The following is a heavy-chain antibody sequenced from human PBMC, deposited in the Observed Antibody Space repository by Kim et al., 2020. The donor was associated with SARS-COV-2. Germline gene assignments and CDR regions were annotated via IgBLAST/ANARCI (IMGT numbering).Heavy chain of an antibody. Sequence: GGSLRLSCAASGFTFDDYAMHWVRQAPGKGLEWVSGISWNSGSIGYADSVKGRFTISRDNAKNSLYLQMNSLRAEDTALYYCAKGYLRSKYYGMDVWGQGTTVTVSS. CDR1: GFTFDDYA. D-gene: IGHD6-13*01. CDR2: ISWNSGSI. V-gene: IGHV3-9*01. J-gene: IGHJ6*02. CDR3: AKGYLRSKYYGMDV.